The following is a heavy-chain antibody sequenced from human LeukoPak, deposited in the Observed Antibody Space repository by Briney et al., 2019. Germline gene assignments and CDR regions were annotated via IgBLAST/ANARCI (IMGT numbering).Heavy chain of an antibody. CDR2: IYYSGST. J-gene: IGHJ4*02. Sequence: PSETLSLTXTVSGGSISSYYWSWIRQPPGKGLEWIGYIYYSGSTNYNPSLKSRVTISVDTSKNQFSLKLSSVTAGDTAVYYCARAGGLLWFGELLPHYFDYWGQGTLVTVSS. CDR3: ARAGGLLWFGELLPHYFDY. D-gene: IGHD3-10*01. V-gene: IGHV4-59*01. CDR1: GGSISSYY.